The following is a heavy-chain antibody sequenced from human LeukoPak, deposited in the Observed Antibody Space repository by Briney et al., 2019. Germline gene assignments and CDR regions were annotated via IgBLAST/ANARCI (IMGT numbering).Heavy chain of an antibody. J-gene: IGHJ4*02. CDR3: ACLSYAFRSFDY. CDR1: GGSISSGDYY. Sequence: SQTLSLTCTVSGGSISSGDYYWSWIRQPPGKGLEWIGYIYYSGSTYYNPSLKSRVTISVDTSKNQFSLKLSSVTAADTAMYYCACLSYAFRSFDYWGQGTPVTVSS. V-gene: IGHV4-30-4*01. D-gene: IGHD5-18*01. CDR2: IYYSGST.